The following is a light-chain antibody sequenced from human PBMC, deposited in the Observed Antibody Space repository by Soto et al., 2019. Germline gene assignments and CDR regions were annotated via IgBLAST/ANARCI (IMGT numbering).Light chain of an antibody. V-gene: IGKV1-12*01. Sequence: DIQMTQSPSSVSASVGDRVTITCRASQGISSWLAWCQQKPGKAPKLLIYAASSLQSGVPSRFSGSGSGTDFTLTISSPQPEDFATYYCQQANSFPITFGQGTRLEIK. J-gene: IGKJ5*01. CDR1: QGISSW. CDR3: QQANSFPIT. CDR2: AAS.